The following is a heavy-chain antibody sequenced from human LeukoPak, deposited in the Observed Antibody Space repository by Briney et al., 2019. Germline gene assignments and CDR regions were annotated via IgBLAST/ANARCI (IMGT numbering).Heavy chain of an antibody. V-gene: IGHV1-69*05. Sequence: ASVKVSCKASGYTFTSYAMNWVRQAPGQGLEWMGGIIPIFGTANYAQKFQGRVTITTDESTSTAYMELSSLRSEDTAVYYCASWAPRSWYSDDAFDIWGQGTMVTVSS. J-gene: IGHJ3*02. D-gene: IGHD6-13*01. CDR1: GYTFTSYA. CDR2: IIPIFGTA. CDR3: ASWAPRSWYSDDAFDI.